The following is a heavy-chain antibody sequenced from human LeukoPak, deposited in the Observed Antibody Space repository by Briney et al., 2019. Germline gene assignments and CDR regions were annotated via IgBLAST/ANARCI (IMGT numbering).Heavy chain of an antibody. D-gene: IGHD6-19*01. CDR2: INQDGSEK. Sequence: PGGSLRLSCAASGFTFSSHWMNWVRQAPGKGLEWVANINQDGSEKYYVDSVKGRFTISRDNAKNSLYLQMNSLRAEDTALYYCARIAMAGIGDGFDIWGQGTMVTVSS. CDR1: GFTFSSHW. V-gene: IGHV3-7*05. J-gene: IGHJ3*02. CDR3: ARIAMAGIGDGFDI.